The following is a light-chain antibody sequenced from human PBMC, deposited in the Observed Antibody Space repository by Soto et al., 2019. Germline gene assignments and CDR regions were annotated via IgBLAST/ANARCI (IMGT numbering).Light chain of an antibody. CDR3: CSYAGSSTYVV. V-gene: IGLV2-23*01. CDR2: EGS. Sequence: QSALTQPASVSGSPGQSITISCTGTSSDVGSYNLVSWYQQHPGKAPKLMIYEGSKRPSGVSNRFSGSKSGNTASVTISGLQAEDEADYYCCSYAGSSTYVVFGGGPKLTVL. CDR1: SSDVGSYNL. J-gene: IGLJ2*01.